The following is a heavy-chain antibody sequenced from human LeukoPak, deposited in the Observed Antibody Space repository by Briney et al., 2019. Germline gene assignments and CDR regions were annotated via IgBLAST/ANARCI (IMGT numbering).Heavy chain of an antibody. CDR3: ARDIASSGYYFDY. CDR2: IKQDGSEK. J-gene: IGHJ4*02. V-gene: IGHV3-7*01. Sequence: GGSLRLSCAASGFTFSSYWMSWVRQAPGKGLEWVANIKQDGSEKYYVDSVKGRFTISRDNAKNSLYLQMNSLRAEDRAVYYCARDIASSGYYFDYWGQGTLVTVSS. CDR1: GFTFSSYW. D-gene: IGHD3-22*01.